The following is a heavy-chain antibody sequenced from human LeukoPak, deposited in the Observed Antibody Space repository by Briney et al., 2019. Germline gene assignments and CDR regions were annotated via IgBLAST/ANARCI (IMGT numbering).Heavy chain of an antibody. Sequence: GGSLRLSCAASGFTFSSYAMSWVRQAPGKGLEWVSAISGSGGSTYYADSVKGRFTISRDNSKNTLYLQMNSLRAEDTAVYYCAKYYYDSSGYYFTHFDYWGQGTLVTVSS. D-gene: IGHD3-22*01. CDR2: ISGSGGST. CDR3: AKYYYDSSGYYFTHFDY. J-gene: IGHJ4*02. V-gene: IGHV3-23*01. CDR1: GFTFSSYA.